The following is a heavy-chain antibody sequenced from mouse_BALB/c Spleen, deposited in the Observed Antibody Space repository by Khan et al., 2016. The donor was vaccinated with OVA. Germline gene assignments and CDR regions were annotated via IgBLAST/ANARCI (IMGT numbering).Heavy chain of an antibody. CDR2: INPNNGGP. Sequence: QVQLQQSGAELVKPGASVKLSCKASGYTFSSYYMYWVKQRPGQGLEWIGGINPNNGGPNFNEKFKTKATLTVDKSSSTAYMHLSSLTSEDSAVYYCPRSGYGNPFAYWGQGTLVTVSP. J-gene: IGHJ3*01. CDR3: PRSGYGNPFAY. V-gene: IGHV1S81*02. D-gene: IGHD2-10*02. CDR1: GYTFSSYY.